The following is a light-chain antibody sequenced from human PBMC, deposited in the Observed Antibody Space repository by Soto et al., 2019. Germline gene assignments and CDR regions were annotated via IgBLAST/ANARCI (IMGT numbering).Light chain of an antibody. Sequence: EIVLTQSPATLSLSPGERATLSCRASQSVSSYLAWYQQKPGQAPRLLIYDASNRATGIPARFSGSGSGTDFTLTISSLEPEDFAVYYCQHRINWPATFGQGTKVEIK. CDR2: DAS. CDR1: QSVSSY. V-gene: IGKV3-11*01. J-gene: IGKJ1*01. CDR3: QHRINWPAT.